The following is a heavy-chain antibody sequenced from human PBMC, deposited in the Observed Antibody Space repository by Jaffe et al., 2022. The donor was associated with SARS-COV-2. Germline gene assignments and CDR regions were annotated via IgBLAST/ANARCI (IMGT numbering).Heavy chain of an antibody. CDR3: ARVTFDPYYYGSGSPDY. J-gene: IGHJ4*02. D-gene: IGHD3-10*01. CDR2: INSDGSST. V-gene: IGHV3-74*01. CDR1: GFTFSSYW. Sequence: EVQLVESGGGLVQPGGSLRLSCAASGFTFSSYWMHWVRQAPGKGLVWVSRINSDGSSTSYADSVKGRFTISRDNAKNTLYLQMNSLRAEDTAVYYCARVTFDPYYYGSGSPDYWGQGTLVTVSS.